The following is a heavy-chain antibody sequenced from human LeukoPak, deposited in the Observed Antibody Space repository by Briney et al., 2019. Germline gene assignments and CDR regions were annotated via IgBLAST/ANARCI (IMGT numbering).Heavy chain of an antibody. V-gene: IGHV5-51*01. Sequence: GESLKISCKAYGYSFFSNYWIAWVRQMPGKGLEWMGILYPGDSDSRYSPSFQGQVIISADKSISTAYPQWSSLQASDTAMYYCARASRDGYNQNFDYWGQGTQVTVSS. CDR2: LYPGDSDS. CDR3: ARASRDGYNQNFDY. D-gene: IGHD5-24*01. CDR1: GYSFFSNYW. J-gene: IGHJ4*02.